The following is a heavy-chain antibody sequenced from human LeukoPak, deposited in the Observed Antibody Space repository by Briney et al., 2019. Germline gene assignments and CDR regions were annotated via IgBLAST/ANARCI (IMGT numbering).Heavy chain of an antibody. CDR2: ISGDGSVT. V-gene: IGHV3-74*01. D-gene: IGHD6-6*01. Sequence: GGSLRLSCAASGFTLWNYWMHWVRQVPGKRLVWVSRISGDGSVTNYADSVKGRFTISRDNAKNTLFLQINSLRAEDTAVYYCARYSSSSGGASYYLDYWGHGTLVTVSS. CDR1: GFTLWNYW. CDR3: ARYSSSSGGASYYLDY. J-gene: IGHJ4*01.